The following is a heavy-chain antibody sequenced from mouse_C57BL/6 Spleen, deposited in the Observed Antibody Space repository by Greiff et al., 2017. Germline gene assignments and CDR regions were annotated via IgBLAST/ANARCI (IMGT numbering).Heavy chain of an antibody. CDR2: ISSGSSTI. Sequence: EVMLVESGGGLVKPGGSLKLSCAASGFTFSDYGMHWVRQAPEKGLEWVAYISSGSSTIYYADTVKGRFTISRDNAKNTLFLQMTSLRSEDTAMYYCARGGYGNYVWFAYWGQGTLVTVSA. CDR3: ARGGYGNYVWFAY. D-gene: IGHD2-10*02. V-gene: IGHV5-17*01. J-gene: IGHJ3*01. CDR1: GFTFSDYG.